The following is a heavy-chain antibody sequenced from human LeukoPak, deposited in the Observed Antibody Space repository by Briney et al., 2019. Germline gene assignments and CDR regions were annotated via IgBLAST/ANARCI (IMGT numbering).Heavy chain of an antibody. CDR1: GGSMNDYY. V-gene: IGHV4-59*01. CDR3: ARYDYGDCWFDP. CDR2: ISDSGST. D-gene: IGHD4-17*01. J-gene: IGHJ5*02. Sequence: SETLSLTCTVSGGSMNDYYWSWIRQAPGKGLEWIGYISDSGSTNYNPSLRSRVTISVDTSKNQFSLKLSSVTAADTALYYCARYDYGDCWFDPWGQGTLVTVSS.